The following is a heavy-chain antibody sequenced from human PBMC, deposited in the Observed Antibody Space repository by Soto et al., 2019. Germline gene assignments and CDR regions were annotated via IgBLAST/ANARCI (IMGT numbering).Heavy chain of an antibody. Sequence: PVKGSCKASGGPFSSFSISWVRQAPGQGLEWVGGVIPIFGTANYAQKFQGRVTITADESTSTAYMELSSLRSEDTAVYYCARRGGYEIPGVGDFKYYYYYYGMDVWGQGTTVTVSS. CDR1: GGPFSSFS. CDR3: ARRGGYEIPGVGDFKYYYYYYGMDV. CDR2: VIPIFGTA. D-gene: IGHD5-12*01. J-gene: IGHJ6*02. V-gene: IGHV1-69*01.